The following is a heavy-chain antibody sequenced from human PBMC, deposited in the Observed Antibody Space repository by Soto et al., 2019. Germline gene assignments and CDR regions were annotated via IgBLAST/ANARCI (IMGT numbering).Heavy chain of an antibody. CDR1: GFTFSNHA. J-gene: IGHJ4*02. D-gene: IGHD6-13*01. CDR3: AKRQGIGAAAKNFEF. V-gene: IGHV3-23*01. CDR2: ISDSGGLT. Sequence: GGSLRFSCAASGFTFSNHAMSWVRQAPGKGLEWVSGISDSGGLTYYADSVKGRFNMSRDNSKNTLYLQMKNLRAEDTAVYFCAKRQGIGAAAKNFEFWGQGT.